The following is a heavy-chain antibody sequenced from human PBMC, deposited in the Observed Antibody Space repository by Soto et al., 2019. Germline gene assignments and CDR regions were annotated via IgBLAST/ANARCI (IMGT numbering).Heavy chain of an antibody. CDR2: IRSKANSYAT. V-gene: IGHV3-73*01. D-gene: IGHD3-9*01. Sequence: PGGSLRLSCAASGFTFSGSAMHWVRQASGKGLEWVGRIRSKANSYATAYAASVKGRFTISRDDSKNTAYLQMNSLKTEDTAVYYCTSTYDILTGYYHYYYYGMDVWGQGTTVTSP. CDR3: TSTYDILTGYYHYYYYGMDV. J-gene: IGHJ6*02. CDR1: GFTFSGSA.